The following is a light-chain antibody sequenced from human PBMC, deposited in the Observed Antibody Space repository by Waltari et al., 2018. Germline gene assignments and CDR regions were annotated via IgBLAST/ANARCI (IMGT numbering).Light chain of an antibody. Sequence: QSGLTQAPSAAGTPGQRVSISCSGSSSNIGSHYVTGYQHVPGTAPNLLIYRNDQRRSGVPDRFSASKSGTSASLAISGLRSEDEADYYCATRDDSLSAPVFGGGTKVTVL. CDR1: SSNIGSHY. J-gene: IGLJ2*01. CDR2: RND. CDR3: ATRDDSLSAPV. V-gene: IGLV1-47*01.